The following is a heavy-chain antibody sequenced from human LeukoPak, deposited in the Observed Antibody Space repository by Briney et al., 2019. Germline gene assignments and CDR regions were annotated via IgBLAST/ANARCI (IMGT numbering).Heavy chain of an antibody. Sequence: SETLSLTCTVSRGSISSYYWTWIRQPPGTGLEWIGYIYYRGSTNYNPSLKSRVTISVDTSKNQFSLKLSSVTAADTAVYYCASMEESSGYFDYWGQGTLVTVSS. CDR3: ASMEESSGYFDY. D-gene: IGHD3-16*01. J-gene: IGHJ4*02. V-gene: IGHV4-59*01. CDR2: IYYRGST. CDR1: RGSISSYY.